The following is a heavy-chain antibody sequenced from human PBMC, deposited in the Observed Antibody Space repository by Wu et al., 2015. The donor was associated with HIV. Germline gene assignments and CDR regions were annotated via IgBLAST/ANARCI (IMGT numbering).Heavy chain of an antibody. V-gene: IGHV1-69*01. CDR1: GGTFSSYA. CDR2: IIPIYGTG. D-gene: IGHD2-2*01. J-gene: IGHJ6*03. CDR3: ARGNVTNFYYFMDV. Sequence: QVQLVQSGAEVKKPGASVKVSCKASGGTFSSYAISWVRQAPGQGLEWMGGIIPIYGTGNYAQKFQGRVMINADESTSTAYMELSSLRSEDTAIYYCARGNVTNFYYFMDVWGKGTTVTVSS.